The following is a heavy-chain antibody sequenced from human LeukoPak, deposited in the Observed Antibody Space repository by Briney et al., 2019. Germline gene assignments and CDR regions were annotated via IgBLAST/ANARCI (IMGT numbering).Heavy chain of an antibody. J-gene: IGHJ4*02. V-gene: IGHV3-23*01. D-gene: IGHD6-19*01. CDR1: GFTFSSYA. Sequence: TGGSLRLSCAASGFTFSSYAMSWVRQAPGKGLEWVSAISGSGGSTYYADSVKGRFTISRDNSKNTLYLQMNSLRAEDTAVYYWANVNRWLVQPLFDYWGQGTLVTVSS. CDR2: ISGSGGST. CDR3: ANVNRWLVQPLFDY.